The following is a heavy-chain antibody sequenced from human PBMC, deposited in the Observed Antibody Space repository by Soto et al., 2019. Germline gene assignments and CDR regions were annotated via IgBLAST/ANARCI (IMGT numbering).Heavy chain of an antibody. J-gene: IGHJ6*02. CDR3: ARRRSSPYYYYGMDV. V-gene: IGHV4-39*01. Sequence: SETLSLTCTVSGGSISSSSYYWGWIRQPPGKGLEWIGSIYYSGSTYYNPSLKSRVTISVDTSKNQFSLKLSSVTAADTAVYYCARRRSSPYYYYGMDVWGQGTTVTVSS. CDR1: GGSISSSSYY. D-gene: IGHD1-26*01. CDR2: IYYSGST.